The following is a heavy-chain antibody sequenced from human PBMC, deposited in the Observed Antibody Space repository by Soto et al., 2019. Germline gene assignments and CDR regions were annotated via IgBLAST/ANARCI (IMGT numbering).Heavy chain of an antibody. Sequence: SLRLSCAASGFTFSSYAMSWVRQAPGKGLEWVSAISGSGGSTYYADSVKGRFTISRDNSKNTLYLQMNSLRAEDTAVYYCATETGEPYYFDYWGQGTLVTVSS. D-gene: IGHD7-27*01. CDR1: GFTFSSYA. V-gene: IGHV3-23*01. CDR3: ATETGEPYYFDY. J-gene: IGHJ4*02. CDR2: ISGSGGST.